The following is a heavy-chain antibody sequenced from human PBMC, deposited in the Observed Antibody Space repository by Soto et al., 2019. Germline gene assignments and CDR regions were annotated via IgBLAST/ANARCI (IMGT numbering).Heavy chain of an antibody. Sequence: QVPLVQSGAEVKKPEASVKVSCKASGYTFTSYGISWVRQAPGQGLEWMGWISAYNGNTNYAQKLQGRVTMTTDTSTSTAYMELRSLRSDDTAVYYCARDGVPYDFWSGYARAMDWFDPWGQGTLVTVSS. J-gene: IGHJ5*02. D-gene: IGHD3-3*01. CDR3: ARDGVPYDFWSGYARAMDWFDP. CDR2: ISAYNGNT. CDR1: GYTFTSYG. V-gene: IGHV1-18*04.